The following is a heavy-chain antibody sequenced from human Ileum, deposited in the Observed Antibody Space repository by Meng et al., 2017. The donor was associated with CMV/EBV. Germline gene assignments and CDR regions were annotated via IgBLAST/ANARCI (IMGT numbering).Heavy chain of an antibody. J-gene: IGHJ6*02. CDR1: GYTFTAFY. Sequence: ASVTVSCKASGYTFTAFYIHWVRQAPGQGLEWMGWINPNSGGTNYAQRFQGRVIMTRDTSITTAYMELSSLRSDDTAVYYCAKNAVTRRGDYYNTMDVWGQGTTVTVSS. CDR2: INPNSGGT. V-gene: IGHV1-2*02. CDR3: AKNAVTRRGDYYNTMDV. D-gene: IGHD3-10*01.